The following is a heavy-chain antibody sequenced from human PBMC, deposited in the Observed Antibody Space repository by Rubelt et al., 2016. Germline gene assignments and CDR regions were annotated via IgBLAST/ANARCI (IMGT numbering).Heavy chain of an antibody. Sequence: QVQLVQSGAEVKKPGASVKVSCKASGYTFTSYAMHWVRQAPGQRLEWMGWISADNGNTNYAQKLQGRGTMTTATSTSTAYMGWRSLGSDDTAVYYCARDPRSYHAFDIWGQGRMVTVSS. CDR1: GYTFTSYA. J-gene: IGHJ3*02. CDR2: ISADNGNT. CDR3: ARDPRSYHAFDI. D-gene: IGHD1-26*01. V-gene: IGHV1-3*01.